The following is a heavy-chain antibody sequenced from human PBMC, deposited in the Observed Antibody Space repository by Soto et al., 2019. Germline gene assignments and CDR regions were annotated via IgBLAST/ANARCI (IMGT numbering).Heavy chain of an antibody. CDR3: ATWRSAKNYFDS. CDR1: GYTLTELS. J-gene: IGHJ4*02. V-gene: IGHV1-24*01. CDR2: FDPEDGET. Sequence: ASVKVSCQVSGYTLTELSMHWVRQAPGKGLEWMGGFDPEDGETIYAQKFQGRVTMTEDTSTDTAYMELSSLRSEDTAVYYCATWRSAKNYFDSWGQGTLVTVSS. D-gene: IGHD2-15*01.